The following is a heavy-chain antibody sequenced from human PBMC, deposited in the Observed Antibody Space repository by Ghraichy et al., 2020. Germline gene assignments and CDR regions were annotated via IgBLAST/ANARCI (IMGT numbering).Heavy chain of an antibody. CDR1: GFTFSSDE. J-gene: IGHJ3*01. CDR2: MSGSGWTI. V-gene: IGHV3-48*03. Sequence: GGSLRLSCAASGFTFSSDEMHWVRQAPGQGLEWVSYMSGSGWTIFYADSVKGRFTISRDNAKKSLYLQMNSLRAEDTAIYYCARQLGGSGGGFDVWGQGTMVTVSS. D-gene: IGHD3-10*01. CDR3: ARQLGGSGGGFDV.